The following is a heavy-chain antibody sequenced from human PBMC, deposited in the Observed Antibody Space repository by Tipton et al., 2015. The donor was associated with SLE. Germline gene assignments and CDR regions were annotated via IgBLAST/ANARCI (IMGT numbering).Heavy chain of an antibody. J-gene: IGHJ4*02. CDR2: IYDSGSY. V-gene: IGHV4-59*08. CDR3: ARHCQIYSFVY. Sequence: TLSLTCTVSGGSIRDYYWSWIRQPPGKGLEWIGYIYDSGSYNYNPSLKSRVTISSDTSKTQFSLNLNSVTAADTAVYYCARHCQIYSFVYWGQGSLVTVSS. CDR1: GGSIRDYY. D-gene: IGHD2/OR15-2a*01.